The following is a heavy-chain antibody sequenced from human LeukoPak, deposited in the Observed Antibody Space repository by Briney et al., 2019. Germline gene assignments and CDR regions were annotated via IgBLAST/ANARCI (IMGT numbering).Heavy chain of an antibody. D-gene: IGHD5-24*01. V-gene: IGHV3-33*01. J-gene: IGHJ4*02. Sequence: GGSLRLSCAASGISFSAHGMRWVRQAPGKGLEWVAIIRFDGSNIHYADSVKGRFTISRDNSKNTLYLQMNSLRAEDTAIYYCTRVGYIDEGIDYWGQGTLVTVSS. CDR1: GISFSAHG. CDR3: TRVGYIDEGIDY. CDR2: IRFDGSNI.